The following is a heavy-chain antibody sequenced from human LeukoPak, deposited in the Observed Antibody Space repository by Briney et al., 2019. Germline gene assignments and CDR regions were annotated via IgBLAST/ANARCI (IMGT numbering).Heavy chain of an antibody. CDR2: INPSGGST. Sequence: GASVTVSCTASGYTFTSYYMHWVRQAPGQGHEWMGIINPSGGSTSYAQKFQGRVTMTRDTSTSTVYMELSSLRSEDTAVYYCARDNDSSGYYASGDAFDIWGQGTMVTVSS. D-gene: IGHD3-22*01. J-gene: IGHJ3*02. CDR3: ARDNDSSGYYASGDAFDI. CDR1: GYTFTSYY. V-gene: IGHV1-46*01.